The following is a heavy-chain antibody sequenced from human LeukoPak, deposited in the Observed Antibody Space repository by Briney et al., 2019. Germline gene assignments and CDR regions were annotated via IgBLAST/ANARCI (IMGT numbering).Heavy chain of an antibody. Sequence: VASVKVSCKASGYTFTIYYMHWVRQAPGQGREWMGIINPSGGSTSYAQKFQGRVTMTRDTSTSTVYMELSSLRSEDTPAYYCARVPNYYDSSGYYYDYWGQGTLVTVSS. CDR1: GYTFTIYY. CDR3: ARVPNYYDSSGYYYDY. CDR2: INPSGGST. D-gene: IGHD3-22*01. V-gene: IGHV1-46*01. J-gene: IGHJ4*02.